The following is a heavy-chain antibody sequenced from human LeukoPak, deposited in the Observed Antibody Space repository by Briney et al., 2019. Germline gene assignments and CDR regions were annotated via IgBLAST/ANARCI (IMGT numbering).Heavy chain of an antibody. CDR3: ARESSASSQHYFDL. V-gene: IGHV4-31*03. J-gene: IGHJ2*01. D-gene: IGHD2-2*01. Sequence: SETLSLTCTVSGGSISSGGYYWSWIRQHPGKGLEWIGYIYYSGSTYYNPSLKNRVTISVDTSKNQFSLKLSSVTAADTAVYYCARESSASSQHYFDLWGRGTLVTVSS. CDR1: GGSISSGGYY. CDR2: IYYSGST.